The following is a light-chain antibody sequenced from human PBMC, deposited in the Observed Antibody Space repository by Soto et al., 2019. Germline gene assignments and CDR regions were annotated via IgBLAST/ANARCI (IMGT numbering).Light chain of an antibody. Sequence: DLQMTQSPPSLSASVGDRVTITCQASQNITNFLNWYQQKPGKPPNLLIYGASNLETGVPSRFSGSGSGIDFIVTISSLQPEDIGTYYCQQYADLPYTFGQGTKLEIK. J-gene: IGKJ2*01. CDR3: QQYADLPYT. V-gene: IGKV1-33*01. CDR2: GAS. CDR1: QNITNF.